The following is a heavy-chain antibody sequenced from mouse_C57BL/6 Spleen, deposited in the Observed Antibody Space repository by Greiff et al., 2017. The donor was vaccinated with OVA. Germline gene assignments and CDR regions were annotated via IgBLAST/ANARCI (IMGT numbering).Heavy chain of an antibody. CDR3: KGGYPLDY. D-gene: IGHD2-2*01. CDR2: IDPENGDT. J-gene: IGHJ2*01. V-gene: IGHV14-4*01. CDR1: GFNIKDDY. Sequence: EVQLQQSGAELVRPGASVKLSCTASGFNIKDDYMHWVKQRPEQGLEWIGWIDPENGDTAYASKFQGKATITADTSSNTAYLQHSSLKSEDTAVYYCKGGYPLDYWGQGTTLTVSS.